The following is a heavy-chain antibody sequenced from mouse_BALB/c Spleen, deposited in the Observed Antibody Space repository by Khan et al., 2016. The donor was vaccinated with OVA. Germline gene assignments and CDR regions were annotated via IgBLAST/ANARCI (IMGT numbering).Heavy chain of an antibody. CDR2: ISYSGRT. D-gene: IGHD3-3*01. CDR3: ARTARIKY. Sequence: EVQLQESGPGLVKPSPSLSLTCTVTGYSITSGYGRNWIRKFPGNKLEWMGYISYSGRTNYNPSLKSRISITRDTSKNQSFLQLKSVATEYTATYYCARTARIKYWGQGTTLTVSS. V-gene: IGHV3-2*02. J-gene: IGHJ2*01. CDR1: GYSITSGYG.